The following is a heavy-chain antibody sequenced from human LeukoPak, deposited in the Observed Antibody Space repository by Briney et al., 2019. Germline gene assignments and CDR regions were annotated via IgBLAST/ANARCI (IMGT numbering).Heavy chain of an antibody. J-gene: IGHJ4*02. D-gene: IGHD6-13*01. CDR2: IFYTGGT. CDR3: ARVDGGIAAAGMKY. CDR1: GGSISNYY. Sequence: SETLSLTCTISGGSISNYYWNWIRQPPGKGLEWIGYIFYTGGTNCNPSLKSRVTISEDTSKNQFSLKLSSVTAADTAVYYCARVDGGIAAAGMKYWGQGTLVTVSS. V-gene: IGHV4-59*01.